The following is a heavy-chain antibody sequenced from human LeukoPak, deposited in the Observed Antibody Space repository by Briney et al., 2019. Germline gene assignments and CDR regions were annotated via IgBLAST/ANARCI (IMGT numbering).Heavy chain of an antibody. CDR1: GFTFSSYW. Sequence: GGSLRLSCAASGFTFSSYWMHWVRQAPGKGLVWVSRINSDGSSTNYADSVKGRFAISRDNAKNTLYLQVKSLRAEDTAVYYCARGPSGWGSLDSWGQGTLVTVSS. J-gene: IGHJ4*02. CDR2: INSDGSST. V-gene: IGHV3-74*01. D-gene: IGHD7-27*01. CDR3: ARGPSGWGSLDS.